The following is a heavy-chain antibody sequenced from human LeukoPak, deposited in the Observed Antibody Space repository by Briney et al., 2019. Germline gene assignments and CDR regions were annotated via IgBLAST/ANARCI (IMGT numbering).Heavy chain of an antibody. J-gene: IGHJ5*02. V-gene: IGHV3-73*01. CDR3: TRDAVVVPAAGVNWFDP. CDR1: GFTFSGSA. Sequence: PGGSLRLSCGASGFTFSGSAMHWVRQASGKGLEWVGRIRSKANSYATAYAASVKGRFTISRDDSKNTAYLQMNSLKTEDTAVYYCTRDAVVVPAAGVNWFDPWGQGTLVTVSS. CDR2: IRSKANSYAT. D-gene: IGHD2-2*01.